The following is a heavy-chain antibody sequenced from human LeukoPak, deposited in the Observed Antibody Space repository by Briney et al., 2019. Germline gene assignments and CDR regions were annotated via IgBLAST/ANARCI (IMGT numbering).Heavy chain of an antibody. J-gene: IGHJ5*02. Sequence: SETLSLTCTVFGGSISSYYWSWIRQPPGKGLEWIGYIYYSGSTNYNPSLKSRVTISVDTSKNQFSLKLNSVTAADTAVYYCARAPGGGSYYWIETNWFDPWGQGTLVTVSS. V-gene: IGHV4-59*01. CDR2: IYYSGST. CDR1: GGSISSYY. CDR3: ARAPGGGSYYWIETNWFDP. D-gene: IGHD1-26*01.